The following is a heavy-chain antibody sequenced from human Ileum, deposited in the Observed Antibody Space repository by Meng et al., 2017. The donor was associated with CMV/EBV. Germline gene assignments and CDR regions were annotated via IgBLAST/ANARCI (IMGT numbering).Heavy chain of an antibody. CDR3: ARDSTYPSGLDY. V-gene: IGHV4-39*07. CDR1: GGSISSILYY. Sequence: LQLQEPGPGLVNPSETRSLTCTVSGGSISSILYYWGWIRQPPGKGLEWIGTISYSGTAFYNLSLKSRVAISIDTSKFQFSLKLCSVTATDTAVYYCARDSTYPSGLDYWGQGTLVTVSS. CDR2: ISYSGTA. J-gene: IGHJ4*02. D-gene: IGHD3-10*01.